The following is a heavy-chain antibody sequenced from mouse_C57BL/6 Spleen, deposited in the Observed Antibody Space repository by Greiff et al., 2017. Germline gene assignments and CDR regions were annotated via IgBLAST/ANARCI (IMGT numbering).Heavy chain of an antibody. CDR2: ISYDGSN. V-gene: IGHV3-6*01. Sequence: VQLKESGPGLVKPSQSLSLTCSVTGYSITSGYYWNWIRQFPGNKLEWMGYISYDGSNNYNPSLKNRISITRDTSKNQFFLKLNSVTTEDTATYYCAREYSHYWGQGTSVTVSS. CDR1: GYSITSGYY. CDR3: AREYSHY. J-gene: IGHJ4*01.